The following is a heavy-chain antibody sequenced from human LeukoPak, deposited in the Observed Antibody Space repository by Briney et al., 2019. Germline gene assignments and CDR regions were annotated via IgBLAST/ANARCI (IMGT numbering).Heavy chain of an antibody. Sequence: ASVKVSCKASGYTFTGYYMHWVRRAPGQGLEWMGWINPNSGGTNYAQKFQGRVTMTRDMSTSTVYMELSSLRSEDTAVYYCARGGLSSGYYLFDYWGQGTLVTVSS. CDR2: INPNSGGT. D-gene: IGHD3-22*01. V-gene: IGHV1-2*02. CDR1: GYTFTGYY. CDR3: ARGGLSSGYYLFDY. J-gene: IGHJ4*02.